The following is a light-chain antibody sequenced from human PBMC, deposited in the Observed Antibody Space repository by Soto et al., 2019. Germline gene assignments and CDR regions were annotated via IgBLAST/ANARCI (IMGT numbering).Light chain of an antibody. CDR1: ESLAYSDGNTY. CDR3: MQGTHWPRR. J-gene: IGKJ4*01. V-gene: IGKV2-30*01. Sequence: DVVMTQSPLSLPVTLGQPASISCRSSESLAYSDGNTYLNWFQQRPGQSPRRLIYHVSKRDSGVPDRFSGSGSGTDFTLKISRVEADDVGVYYCMQGTHWPRRFGAGTKVEIK. CDR2: HVS.